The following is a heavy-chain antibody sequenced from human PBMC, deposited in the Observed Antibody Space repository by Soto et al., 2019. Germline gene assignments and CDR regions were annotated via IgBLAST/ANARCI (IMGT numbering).Heavy chain of an antibody. V-gene: IGHV4-34*01. CDR1: GGSFSGYY. Sequence: SETLSLTCVVYGGSFSGYYWTWIRQPPGKGLEWIGEINHSGSTKYNPSLKSRVTISVDTSKNQFSLKLSSVTAADTAVYYCARLKDSSGLLTFDFWGQGTLVTVSS. CDR2: INHSGST. CDR3: ARLKDSSGLLTFDF. D-gene: IGHD6-19*01. J-gene: IGHJ4*02.